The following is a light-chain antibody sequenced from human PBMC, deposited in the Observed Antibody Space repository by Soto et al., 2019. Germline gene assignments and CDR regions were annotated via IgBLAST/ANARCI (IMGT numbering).Light chain of an antibody. CDR3: QKYNSAPRT. CDR2: AAS. CDR1: QGISNY. V-gene: IGKV1-27*01. J-gene: IGKJ1*01. Sequence: DIQMSHSPSSQSASVGDRVTITCRASQGISNYLAWYQQKPGKVPKLLIYAASTLQSGVPSRFSGSGSGTDFTLTISSLQPEDVATYYCQKYNSAPRTFGQGTKVEIK.